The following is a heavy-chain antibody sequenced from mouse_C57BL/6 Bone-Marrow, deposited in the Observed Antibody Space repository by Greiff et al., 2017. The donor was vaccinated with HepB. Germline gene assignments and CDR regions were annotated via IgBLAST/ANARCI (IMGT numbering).Heavy chain of an antibody. Sequence: QVQLQQPGAELVKPGASVKLSCKASGYTFTSYWMHWVKQRPGQGLEWIGMIHPNSGSTNYNEKFKSKATLTVDKSSSTAYMQLSSLTSEDSAVYYCARQDGYYVYWYFDVGGTGTTVTVSS. CDR3: ARQDGYYVYWYFDV. V-gene: IGHV1-64*01. CDR1: GYTFTSYW. D-gene: IGHD2-3*01. CDR2: IHPNSGST. J-gene: IGHJ1*03.